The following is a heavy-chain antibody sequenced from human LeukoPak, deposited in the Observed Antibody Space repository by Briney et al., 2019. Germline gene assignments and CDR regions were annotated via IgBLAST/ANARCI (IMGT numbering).Heavy chain of an antibody. V-gene: IGHV3-53*01. Sequence: GSLRLSCAASGFTVSSNYMTWVRQAPGKGLEWVSVIHKNAIAYYADTVKGRFTISRDNSKNMLYLQMNSLRAEDTAVYYCARSLRVRGVPDYMDVWGKGTTVTISS. D-gene: IGHD3-10*01. J-gene: IGHJ6*03. CDR1: GFTVSSNY. CDR3: ARSLRVRGVPDYMDV. CDR2: IHKNAIA.